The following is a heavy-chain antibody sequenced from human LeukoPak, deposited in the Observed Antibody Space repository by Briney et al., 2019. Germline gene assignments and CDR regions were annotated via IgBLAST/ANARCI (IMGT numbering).Heavy chain of an antibody. V-gene: IGHV4-31*03. Sequence: SETLSLTCTVSGGSISSGGYYWSWIRQHPGKGLEWIGYIYYSGNTYYTPSLKSRVPMSVDTSKNQCSLNLSSVTAADTAVYFCARRLPSIAALDYWGQGILVTVSS. CDR1: GGSISSGGYY. CDR2: IYYSGNT. J-gene: IGHJ4*02. CDR3: ARRLPSIAALDY. D-gene: IGHD2-15*01.